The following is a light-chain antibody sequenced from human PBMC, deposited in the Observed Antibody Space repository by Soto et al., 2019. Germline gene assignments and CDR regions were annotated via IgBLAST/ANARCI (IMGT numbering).Light chain of an antibody. CDR3: QQYKNWPL. Sequence: MMMTQSPATLAVSPGERVTLSGRTSHSVNSHVAWYHQXPGQAPRLLLYGASTTATGIPVRFSGSGFGTEFTLTISSMQSEDFAVYYCQQYKNWPLFGQGTRLEIK. CDR1: HSVNSH. V-gene: IGKV3-15*01. J-gene: IGKJ5*01. CDR2: GAS.